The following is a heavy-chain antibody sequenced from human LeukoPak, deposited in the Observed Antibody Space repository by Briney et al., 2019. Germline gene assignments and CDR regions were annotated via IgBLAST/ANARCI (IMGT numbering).Heavy chain of an antibody. J-gene: IGHJ4*02. D-gene: IGHD6-13*01. CDR2: IYYSGST. CDR1: GGSFSGYY. V-gene: IGHV4-59*01. Sequence: PSETLSLTCAVDGGSFSGYYWSWIRQPPGKGLEWIGYIYYSGSTNYNPSLKSRVTISVDTSKNQFSLKLSSVTAADTAVYYCATAGSSWYGFFDYWGQGTLVTVSS. CDR3: ATAGSSWYGFFDY.